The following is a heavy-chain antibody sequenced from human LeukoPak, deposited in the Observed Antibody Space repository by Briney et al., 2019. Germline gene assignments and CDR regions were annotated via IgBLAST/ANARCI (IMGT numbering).Heavy chain of an antibody. CDR3: ARVVAAAAPSNYYYYMDV. CDR1: GYSISSGYY. J-gene: IGHJ6*03. CDR2: IHHSGST. V-gene: IGHV4-38-2*02. D-gene: IGHD6-13*01. Sequence: SETLSLTCTVSGYSISSGYYWGWIRQPPGKGLEWIGSIHHSGSTYYNPSLKSRVTISVDTSKNQFSLKLSSVTAADTAVYYCARVVAAAAPSNYYYYMDVWGKGTTVTVSS.